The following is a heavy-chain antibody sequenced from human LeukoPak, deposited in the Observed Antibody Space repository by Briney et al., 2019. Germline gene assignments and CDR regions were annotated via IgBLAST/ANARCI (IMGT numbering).Heavy chain of an antibody. CDR1: GVSFSRFY. Sequence: SETLSLTRAVYGVSFSRFYWSWIRQSPGKGLEWIAEIDHRGDTNYNPSVKSRVTVSVDTSKNQFSLKVRSLSAADTAVYYCAGGATICETGYFDFWGQGTLVTVSS. V-gene: IGHV4-34*01. CDR3: AGGATICETGYFDF. CDR2: IDHRGDT. D-gene: IGHD5-24*01. J-gene: IGHJ4*03.